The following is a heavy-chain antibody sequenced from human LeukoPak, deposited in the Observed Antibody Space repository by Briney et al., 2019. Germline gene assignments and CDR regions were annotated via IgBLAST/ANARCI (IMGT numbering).Heavy chain of an antibody. J-gene: IGHJ6*02. CDR2: IYSGGST. CDR3: ASMDYYYYGMDV. V-gene: IGHV3-53*01. CDR1: RFTVSSNY. Sequence: GGSLRLSCAASRFTVSSNYMSWVRQAPGKGLEWVSVIYSGGSTYYADSVKGRFTISRDNSKNTLYLQMNSLRAEDTAVYYCASMDYYYYGMDVWGQGTTVTVSS.